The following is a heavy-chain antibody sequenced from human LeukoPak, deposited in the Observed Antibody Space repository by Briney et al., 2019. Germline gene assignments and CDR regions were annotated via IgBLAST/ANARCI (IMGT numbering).Heavy chain of an antibody. D-gene: IGHD3-10*01. V-gene: IGHV4-34*01. Sequence: SETLSLTCAVYGGSFSGYYWSWIRQPPGKGLEWIGEINHSGSTNYNPSLKSRVTISVDTSKNQFSLKLSSATAADTAVYYCARADRSGGLYYFDYWGQGTLVTVSS. CDR3: ARADRSGGLYYFDY. J-gene: IGHJ4*02. CDR2: INHSGST. CDR1: GGSFSGYY.